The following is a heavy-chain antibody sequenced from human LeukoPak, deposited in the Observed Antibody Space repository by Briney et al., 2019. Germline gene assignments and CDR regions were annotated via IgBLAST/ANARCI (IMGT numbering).Heavy chain of an antibody. J-gene: IGHJ3*02. CDR1: GYTFTSYG. CDR3: ARLELTMVRGVIGAFDI. D-gene: IGHD3-10*01. Sequence: ASVKVSCKASGYTFTSYGISWVRQAPGQGLEWMGWISAYNGNTNYAQKLQGRVTMTTDTSTSTAYMELRSLRSDDTVVYYCARLELTMVRGVIGAFDIWGQGTMVTVSS. CDR2: ISAYNGNT. V-gene: IGHV1-18*04.